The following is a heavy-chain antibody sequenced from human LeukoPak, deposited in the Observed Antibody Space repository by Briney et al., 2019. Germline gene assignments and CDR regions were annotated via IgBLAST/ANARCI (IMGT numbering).Heavy chain of an antibody. CDR2: IRSKANTYAT. D-gene: IGHD6-19*01. CDR3: TRRDSSVYYFDY. J-gene: IGHJ4*02. CDR1: GFTFSGSA. V-gene: IGHV3-73*01. Sequence: GGSLKLSCAASGFTFSGSAMHWVRQASGKGLEWLGRIRSKANTYATAYAASVRGRFTISRDDSNNTAYLQMNSLKTEDTAVYYCTRRDSSVYYFDYWGQGTLVTVSS.